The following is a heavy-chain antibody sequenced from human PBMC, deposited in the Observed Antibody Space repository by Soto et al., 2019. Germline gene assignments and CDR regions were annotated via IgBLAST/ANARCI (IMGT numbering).Heavy chain of an antibody. CDR3: VRLIGNSWLDF. J-gene: IGHJ5*01. CDR1: GDSVSSSSVT. Sequence: PSQTLSLTCAISGDSVSSSSVTWNWIRQSTSRGLEWLGRTYYRSKWYNDYAESVKSRITINPDTSKNQFSLHLNSVTPEDTAVYYCVRLIGNSWLDFWGQGTLVTVS. V-gene: IGHV6-1*01. CDR2: TYYRSKWYN. D-gene: IGHD1-26*01.